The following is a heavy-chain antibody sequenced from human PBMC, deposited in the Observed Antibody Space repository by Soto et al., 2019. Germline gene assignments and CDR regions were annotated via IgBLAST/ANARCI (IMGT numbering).Heavy chain of an antibody. CDR3: VGGYYFGDY. V-gene: IGHV3-30*03. CDR1: GFTFSSYG. J-gene: IGHJ4*02. CDR2: ISSDGSNK. Sequence: QVQLVESGGGVVQPGRSLRLCCAASGFTFSSYGMHWVRQAPGKGLEWVAVISSDGSNKYYADSVKGRFTISRDNSKNTLFLQMNSLRPEDTAVYYCVGGYYFGDYWGQGTLVTVSS. D-gene: IGHD3-22*01.